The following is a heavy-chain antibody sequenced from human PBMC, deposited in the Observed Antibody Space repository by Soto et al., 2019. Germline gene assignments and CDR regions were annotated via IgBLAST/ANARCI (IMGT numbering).Heavy chain of an antibody. J-gene: IGHJ6*01. Sequence: SETLSLTCAVFSASLGDPYWAWIRQSPGKGLEWIGEVHPSGSTDYNPSLENRLSLRFHTSRHNFPLKGAAVTGADTADYFCARGKATGHRLGPRNSFYYGLDVWGPGNTVTVSS. D-gene: IGHD1-1*01. CDR2: VHPSGST. CDR1: SASLGDPY. V-gene: IGHV4-34*01. CDR3: ARGKATGHRLGPRNSFYYGLDV.